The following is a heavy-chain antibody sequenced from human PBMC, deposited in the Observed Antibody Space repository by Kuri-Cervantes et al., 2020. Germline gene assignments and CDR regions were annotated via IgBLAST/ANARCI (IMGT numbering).Heavy chain of an antibody. Sequence: GESLKISCAASGFTFSSYGMHWVRQAPGKGLEWVAVIWYDGSNKYYADSVKGRFAISRDNSKNTLYLQMSSLRAEDTAVYYCARVRWKPPYYYGMDVWGQGTTVTVSS. CDR3: ARVRWKPPYYYGMDV. CDR2: IWYDGSNK. D-gene: IGHD2-15*01. V-gene: IGHV3-33*01. CDR1: GFTFSSYG. J-gene: IGHJ6*02.